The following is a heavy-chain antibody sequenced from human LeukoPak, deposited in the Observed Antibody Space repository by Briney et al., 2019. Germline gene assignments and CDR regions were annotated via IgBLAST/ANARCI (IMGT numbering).Heavy chain of an antibody. D-gene: IGHD6-19*01. V-gene: IGHV3-53*01. CDR2: LYSGGNI. CDR3: AGGQMFTSGGFDN. J-gene: IGHJ4*02. Sequence: GGSLRLSCAASGFSVSDKYMSWVRQAPGKGLEWVSVLYSGGNIYYADFVKGRFTISRDNSNNMVFLQMNGLTAEDTALYYCAGGQMFTSGGFDNWGQGALVTVSS. CDR1: GFSVSDKY.